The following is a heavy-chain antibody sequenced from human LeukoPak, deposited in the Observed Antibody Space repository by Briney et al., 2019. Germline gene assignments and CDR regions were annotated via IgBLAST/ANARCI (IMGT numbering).Heavy chain of an antibody. V-gene: IGHV4-39*07. CDR2: IYYSGST. Sequence: PSETLSLTCTVSGGSISSRSYYWGWIRQPPGTGLEWIGIIYYSGSTYYNPSLKSRVTISVDTSKNQFSLKLSSVTAADTAVYYCARTYGSGNKYYYYMDVWGKGTTVTVSS. CDR3: ARTYGSGNKYYYYMDV. D-gene: IGHD3-10*01. CDR1: GGSISSRSYY. J-gene: IGHJ6*03.